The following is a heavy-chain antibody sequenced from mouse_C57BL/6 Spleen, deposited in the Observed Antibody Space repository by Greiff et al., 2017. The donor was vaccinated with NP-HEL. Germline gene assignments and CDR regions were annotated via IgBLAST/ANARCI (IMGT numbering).Heavy chain of an antibody. Sequence: EVQVVESGPGLVKPSQSLSLTCSVTGYSITSGYYWNWIRQFPGNKLEWMGYISYDGSNNYNPSLKNRISITRDTSKNQFFLKLNSVTTEDTATYYCARGSNYGLYWGQGTLVTVSA. D-gene: IGHD2-5*01. CDR3: ARGSNYGLY. CDR2: ISYDGSN. J-gene: IGHJ3*01. CDR1: GYSITSGYY. V-gene: IGHV3-6*01.